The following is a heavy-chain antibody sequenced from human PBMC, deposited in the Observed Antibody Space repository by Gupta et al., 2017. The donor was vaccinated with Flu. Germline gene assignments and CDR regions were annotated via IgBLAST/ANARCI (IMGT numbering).Heavy chain of an antibody. V-gene: IGHV3-11*05. CDR1: GFTFSDFY. CDR3: ARDVLIKGSADSWFDP. CDR2: ISSSSTFT. D-gene: IGHD3-10*01. J-gene: IGHJ5*02. Sequence: QVQLVESGGRLVQPGGSLRLSCAASGFTFSDFYMSWIRQAPGKGLEWVSYISSSSTFTDYADSVKGRFTISRDNAKDSVYLQMNSLRAEDTAVYYCARDVLIKGSADSWFDPWGQGTLVTVSS.